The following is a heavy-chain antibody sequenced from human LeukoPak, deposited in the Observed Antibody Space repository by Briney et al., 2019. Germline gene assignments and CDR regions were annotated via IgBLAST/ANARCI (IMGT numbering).Heavy chain of an antibody. D-gene: IGHD6-13*01. V-gene: IGHV4-39*01. Sequence: SETLSLTCTVSGGSISSSSYYWGWIRQPPGKGLEWLGSIYYSGSTYYNPSLKSRVTISVDTSKNQFSLKLSSVTAADTAVYYCATDGAAAGTLSYWGQGTLVTVSS. CDR3: ATDGAAAGTLSY. J-gene: IGHJ4*02. CDR1: GGSISSSSYY. CDR2: IYYSGST.